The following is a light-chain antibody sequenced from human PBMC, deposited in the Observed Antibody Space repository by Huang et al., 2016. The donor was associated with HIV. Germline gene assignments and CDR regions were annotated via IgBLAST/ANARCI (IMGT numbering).Light chain of an antibody. CDR1: QSVLYSSNNKNY. Sequence: DIVMTQSPDSLAVSLGERATINCKSSQSVLYSSNNKNYLAWYQQKPGQPPKLLMYWASTRESGVPDRCSGSGSGTDFTLTISSLQAEDVAVYYCQQYYSTPPTFGGGTKVEIK. CDR2: WAS. V-gene: IGKV4-1*01. CDR3: QQYYSTPPT. J-gene: IGKJ4*01.